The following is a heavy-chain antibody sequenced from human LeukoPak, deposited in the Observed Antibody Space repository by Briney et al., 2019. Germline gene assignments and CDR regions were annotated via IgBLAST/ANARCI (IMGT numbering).Heavy chain of an antibody. CDR2: ISSSSSYI. D-gene: IGHD3-10*01. J-gene: IGHJ4*02. Sequence: GGSLRLSCAASGFTFSSYSMNWVRQAPGKGLEWVSSISSSSSYIYYADSVKGRFTISRDNAKNSLYLQMNSLRAEDTAVYYCARDGPRAYYYGSGSYYYDYWGQGTLVTVSS. CDR1: GFTFSSYS. V-gene: IGHV3-21*01. CDR3: ARDGPRAYYYGSGSYYYDY.